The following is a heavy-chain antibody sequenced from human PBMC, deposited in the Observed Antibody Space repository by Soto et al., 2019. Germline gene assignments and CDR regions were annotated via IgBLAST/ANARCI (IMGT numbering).Heavy chain of an antibody. CDR2: IWYDGSNK. J-gene: IGHJ3*02. D-gene: IGHD2-2*01. V-gene: IGHV3-33*01. CDR3: AREHRYCSSTSCYPDAFDI. CDR1: TFSSYG. Sequence: TFSSYGMHWVRQAPGKGLEWVAVIWYDGSNKYYADSVKGRFTISRDNSKNTLYLQMNSLRAEDTAVYYCAREHRYCSSTSCYPDAFDIWGQGTMVTVSS.